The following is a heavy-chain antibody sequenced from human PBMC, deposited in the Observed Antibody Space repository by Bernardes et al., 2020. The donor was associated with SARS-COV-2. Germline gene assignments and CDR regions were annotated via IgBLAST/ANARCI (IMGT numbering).Heavy chain of an antibody. J-gene: IGHJ6*02. CDR2: IKSDGSEE. CDR1: GFRFRSYS. Sequence: GGSLRLSCAAYGFRFRSYSMTWVRQAPGQGLEWVANIKSDGSEEYFVDSVKGRFAISRDNANNSVYLQMSSLRAEDTAVYYCARGPYYDFWSGHYPTDYYGMDVWGQGTTVTVSS. D-gene: IGHD3-3*01. V-gene: IGHV3-7*03. CDR3: ARGPYYDFWSGHYPTDYYGMDV.